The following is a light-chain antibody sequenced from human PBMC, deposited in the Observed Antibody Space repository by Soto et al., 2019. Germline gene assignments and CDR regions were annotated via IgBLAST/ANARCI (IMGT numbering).Light chain of an antibody. V-gene: IGLV2-14*01. CDR3: SSYTSSSLYV. CDR2: DVS. J-gene: IGLJ1*01. Sequence: QSALTQPASVSGSPGQSITVSCTGTSSDVGDYNYVSWYQQRPGKAPKLMIFDVSNRPSGVSNRFSGSKSDNTASLTISGLQAEDEADYYCSSYTSSSLYVFGTGTELTVL. CDR1: SSDVGDYNY.